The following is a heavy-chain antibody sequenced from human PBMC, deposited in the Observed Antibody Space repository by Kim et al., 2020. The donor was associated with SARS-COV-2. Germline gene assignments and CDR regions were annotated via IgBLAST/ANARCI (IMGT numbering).Heavy chain of an antibody. J-gene: IGHJ4*02. CDR3: ARDLSNFWSGYRGPFDY. Sequence: FQGRVTMTRDTSTSTVYMELSSLRSEDTAVYYCARDLSNFWSGYRGPFDYWGQGTLVTVSS. D-gene: IGHD3-3*01. V-gene: IGHV1-46*01.